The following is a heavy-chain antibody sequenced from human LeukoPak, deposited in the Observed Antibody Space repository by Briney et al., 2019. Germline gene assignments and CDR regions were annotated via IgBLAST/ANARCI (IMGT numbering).Heavy chain of an antibody. V-gene: IGHV3-69-1*02. D-gene: IGHD2-21*02. CDR2: INSSTI. CDR3: TSHTGTGDAFRPFHI. Sequence: GGSLRLSCAASGFTFSTHDVNWVRQAPGKGLEWVSFINSSTIYYADSVKGRFTISRDNAKNSLYLQMNSLRAEDTAVYYCTSHTGTGDAFRPFHIWGQGTMVTVSS. J-gene: IGHJ3*02. CDR1: GFTFSTHD.